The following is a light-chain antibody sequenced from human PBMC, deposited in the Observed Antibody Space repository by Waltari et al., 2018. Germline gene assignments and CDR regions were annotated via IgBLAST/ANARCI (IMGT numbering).Light chain of an antibody. CDR2: DAS. V-gene: IGKV3D-20*01. CDR1: QSILYNSNNKNY. J-gene: IGKJ5*01. CDR3: QQYGSSPIT. Sequence: DIVLTQSPDSLAVSLGERATINCKSTQSILYNSNNKNYLAWYQQKPGLAPRLLIYDASSRATGSPDRFSGSGSGTAFTLTISRLEPEDFAVYYCQQYGSSPITFGQGTRLEIK.